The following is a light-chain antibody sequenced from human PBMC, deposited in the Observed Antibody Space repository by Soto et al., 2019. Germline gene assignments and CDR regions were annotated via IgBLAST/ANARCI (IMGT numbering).Light chain of an antibody. CDR3: CSYAGSSTRYV. V-gene: IGLV2-23*01. Sequence: QSVLAQPASVSGSPGQSITIPCTGSSSDVGSYDLVSWFQQHPGKAPKLIIYEDTKRPSGVSNRFSGSKSGNTASLTISGLQAEDEADYYCCSYAGSSTRYVFGTGPKVTVL. CDR2: EDT. CDR1: SSDVGSYDL. J-gene: IGLJ1*01.